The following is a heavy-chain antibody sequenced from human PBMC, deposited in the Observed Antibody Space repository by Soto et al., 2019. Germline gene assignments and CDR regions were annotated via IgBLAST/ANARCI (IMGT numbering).Heavy chain of an antibody. J-gene: IGHJ4*02. CDR1: GDTFNFYS. V-gene: IGHV1-69*02. CDR3: ASSYGSGYRAFDY. D-gene: IGHD3-10*01. CDR2: VNPILSMS. Sequence: QVQLVQSGAEVKRPGSSVKVSCKASGDTFNFYSINWVRQAPGVGLEWVGRVNPILSMSNYAKRFQGRVTMTADKSTSTAYMELRRLRSEDTAIYYCASSYGSGYRAFDYWGQGALVTVSS.